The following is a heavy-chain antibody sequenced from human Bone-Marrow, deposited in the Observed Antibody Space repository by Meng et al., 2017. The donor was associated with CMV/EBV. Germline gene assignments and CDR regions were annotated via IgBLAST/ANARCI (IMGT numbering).Heavy chain of an antibody. Sequence: GSLRLSCAVYGGSFSGYYWSWIRQPPGKGLEWIGEINHSGSTNYNPSLKSRVTISVDTSKNQFSLKLSSVTAADTAVYYCARGREDSKWLASSSLDYWGQGTLVTVSS. V-gene: IGHV4-34*01. D-gene: IGHD6-6*01. J-gene: IGHJ4*02. CDR1: GGSFSGYY. CDR3: ARGREDSKWLASSSLDY. CDR2: INHSGST.